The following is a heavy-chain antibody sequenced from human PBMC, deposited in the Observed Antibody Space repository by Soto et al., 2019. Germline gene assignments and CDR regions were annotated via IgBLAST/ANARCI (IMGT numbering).Heavy chain of an antibody. CDR2: IYQSGVT. V-gene: IGHV4-30-2*01. D-gene: IGHD6-19*01. CDR3: AGMPYTSGLRFDP. J-gene: IGHJ5*02. CDR1: GDSYSISTYS. Sequence: SETLSLSCNMSGDSYSISTYSWSWIRQPPGKAPQWIGFIYQSGVTSYNPSLASRVSISLDRSNNQCSLKLKSVTAADTAVYFCAGMPYTSGLRFDPWGQGTLVTVSS.